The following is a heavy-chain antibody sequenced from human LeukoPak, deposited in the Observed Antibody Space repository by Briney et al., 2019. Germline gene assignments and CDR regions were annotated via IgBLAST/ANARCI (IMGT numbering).Heavy chain of an antibody. CDR1: GLIIDTYA. CDR2: IRGSGTAT. D-gene: IGHD3-3*01. Sequence: PGGTLRLSCAASGLIIDTYAMTWVRQAPGKGPEWVSGIRGSGTATYYAESVKGRFTISRDNSKSTLYLQMNNLRAEDTAVYYCAKVPHFDFWSGYQYYFDHWGQGTLVTVSS. J-gene: IGHJ4*02. CDR3: AKVPHFDFWSGYQYYFDH. V-gene: IGHV3-23*01.